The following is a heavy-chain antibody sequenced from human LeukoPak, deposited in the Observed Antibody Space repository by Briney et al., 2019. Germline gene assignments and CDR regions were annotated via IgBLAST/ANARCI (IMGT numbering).Heavy chain of an antibody. Sequence: TSETLSLTCTVSAGSISNYYWSWIRQPPGKGLEWIGYIYYSGSTNYNPSLKSRVTISIDTSKNQFSLKLSSVTAVDTAVYYCARHRGGYDSSRFDPWGQGTLVTVSS. J-gene: IGHJ5*02. CDR3: ARHRGGYDSSRFDP. V-gene: IGHV4-59*01. D-gene: IGHD5-12*01. CDR2: IYYSGST. CDR1: AGSISNYY.